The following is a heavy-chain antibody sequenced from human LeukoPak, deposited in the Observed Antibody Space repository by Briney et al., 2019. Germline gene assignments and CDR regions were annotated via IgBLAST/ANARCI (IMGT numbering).Heavy chain of an antibody. Sequence: ASVKVSCKASGYTFTNYYMHWVRQAPGQGLEWMGIINPSGGSTSYAQNFQGRVTMARDTSTSTVYMELSSLRSEDTAVYYCAREGGEYCSSTSCPFDYWGQGTLVTVSS. V-gene: IGHV1-46*01. CDR2: INPSGGST. J-gene: IGHJ4*02. CDR1: GYTFTNYY. D-gene: IGHD2-2*01. CDR3: AREGGEYCSSTSCPFDY.